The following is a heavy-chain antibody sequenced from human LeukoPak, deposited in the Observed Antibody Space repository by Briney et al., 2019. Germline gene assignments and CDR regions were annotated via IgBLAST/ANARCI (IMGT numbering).Heavy chain of an antibody. CDR1: GYTFTSYG. CDR2: ISAYNGNT. V-gene: IGHV1-18*01. Sequence: ASVKVSCKASGYTFTSYGISWVRQAPGRGLEWMGWISAYNGNTNYAQKLQGRVTMTTDTSTSTAYMELRSLRSDDTAVYYCAVLPPLRPYSSSYFDYWGQGTLVTVSS. J-gene: IGHJ4*02. D-gene: IGHD6-13*01. CDR3: AVLPPLRPYSSSYFDY.